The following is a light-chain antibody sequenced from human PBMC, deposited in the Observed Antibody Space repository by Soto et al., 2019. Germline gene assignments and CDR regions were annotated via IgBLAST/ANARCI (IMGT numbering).Light chain of an antibody. J-gene: IGKJ4*01. CDR2: AAS. V-gene: IGKV1-27*01. CDR1: QGISNS. CDR3: QEYNSAPLT. Sequence: DIQMTQSPSSLSASVGDRVTITCRTSQGISNSLAWYQQKPGKVPKVLIYAASTLQSGVPCRFSGSGSGTKFTLTISSLQPEDVATYYCQEYNSAPLTCGGGTKVEIK.